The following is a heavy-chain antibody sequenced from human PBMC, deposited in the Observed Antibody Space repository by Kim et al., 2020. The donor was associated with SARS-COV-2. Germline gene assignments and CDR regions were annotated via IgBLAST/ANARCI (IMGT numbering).Heavy chain of an antibody. CDR1: GFTFDEYA. CDR2: IFSSGRT. CDR3: IKDIVAGGADS. V-gene: IGHV3-9*01. Sequence: GGSLRLSCAGSGFTFDEYAMHWVRQAPGKGLEWVSGIFSSGRTGYADSMKGRVTISRDNAKNLLYLQINSLTLEDTAFYYCIKDIVAGGADSWGPGTLVTFSS. J-gene: IGHJ4*02. D-gene: IGHD3-16*01.